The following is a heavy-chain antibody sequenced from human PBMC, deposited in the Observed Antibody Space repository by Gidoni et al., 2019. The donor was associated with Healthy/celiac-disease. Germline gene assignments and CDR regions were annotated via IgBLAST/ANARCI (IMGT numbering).Heavy chain of an antibody. CDR2: IRSKAYGGTT. V-gene: IGHV3-49*05. CDR3: TRTARPPFYYYYYGMDV. J-gene: IGHJ6*02. D-gene: IGHD6-6*01. CDR1: GFTFGDYA. Sequence: EVQLVESGGGLVKPGRSLRLSCTASGFTFGDYAMSWFRQAPGKGLEWVGFIRSKAYGGTTEYAASVKGRFTISRDDSKSIAYLQMNSLKTEDTAVYYCTRTARPPFYYYYYGMDVWGQGTTVTVSS.